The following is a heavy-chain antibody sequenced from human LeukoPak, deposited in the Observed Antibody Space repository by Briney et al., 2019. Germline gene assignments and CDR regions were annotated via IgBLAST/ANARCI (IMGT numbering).Heavy chain of an antibody. D-gene: IGHD6-19*01. V-gene: IGHV3-7*04. CDR3: ARNSSVWYPNFDY. J-gene: IGHJ4*02. CDR1: GLTLSSYW. CDR2: IKQDGSQT. Sequence: GGSLRLSCVVSGLTLSSYWMTWVRQAPGKGLEWVASIKQDGSQTYYLDSVKGRFTISRDNAKNSLYLQMNSLRSEDTAMYYCARNSSVWYPNFDYWGQGSLVTVSS.